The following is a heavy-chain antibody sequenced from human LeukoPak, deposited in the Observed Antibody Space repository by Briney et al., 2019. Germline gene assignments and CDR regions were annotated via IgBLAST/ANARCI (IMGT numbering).Heavy chain of an antibody. CDR1: GGSISSSSYY. J-gene: IGHJ4*02. CDR2: IYYSGST. Sequence: PSETLSLTCTVSGGSISSSSYYWGWIRQPPGKGLEWIGSIYYSGSTYYNPSLKSRVTISVDTSKNQFSLRLSSVTAADTAVYYCARSNYYDSSGYHYYFDYWGQGTLVTVSS. CDR3: ARSNYYDSSGYHYYFDY. V-gene: IGHV4-39*01. D-gene: IGHD3-22*01.